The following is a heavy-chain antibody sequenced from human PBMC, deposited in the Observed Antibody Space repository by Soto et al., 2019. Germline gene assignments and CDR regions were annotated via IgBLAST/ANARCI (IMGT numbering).Heavy chain of an antibody. CDR1: GGSFSGYY. Sequence: QVQLQQWGAGLLKPSETLSLTCAVYGGSFSGYYWSWIRQPPGKGLEWIGEINHSGSTNYNPSLKSRVTISVDTSKNQFSLKLSSVTAADTAVYYCARVGFGYSYGSYYGMDVWGQGTTVTVSS. CDR2: INHSGST. CDR3: ARVGFGYSYGSYYGMDV. J-gene: IGHJ6*02. D-gene: IGHD5-18*01. V-gene: IGHV4-34*01.